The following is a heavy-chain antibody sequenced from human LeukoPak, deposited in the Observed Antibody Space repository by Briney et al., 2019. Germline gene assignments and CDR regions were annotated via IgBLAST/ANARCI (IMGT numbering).Heavy chain of an antibody. Sequence: PGGSLRLSCAASGLTVSSNYMSWVRQAPGKGLEWVSVIYSGGSTYYADSVKGRFTISRDDSKNTLCLQMNSLRAEDTAVYYCAKSWGYTRPYYNYMDVWGKGTTVTVSS. CDR3: AKSWGYTRPYYNYMDV. V-gene: IGHV3-66*01. J-gene: IGHJ6*03. CDR1: GLTVSSNY. CDR2: IYSGGST. D-gene: IGHD3-16*02.